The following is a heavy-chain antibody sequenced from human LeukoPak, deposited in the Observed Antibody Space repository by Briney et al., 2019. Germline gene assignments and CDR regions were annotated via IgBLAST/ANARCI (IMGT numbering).Heavy chain of an antibody. CDR2: INHSGST. D-gene: IGHD3-3*01. Sequence: SETLSLTCTVSGGSISSSSYYWGWIRQPPGKGLEWIGEINHSGSTNYNPSLKSRVTISVDTSKNQFSLKLSSVTAADTAVYYCARGRFGQLRFLEWLSVFDYWGQGTLVTVSS. CDR3: ARGRFGQLRFLEWLSVFDY. J-gene: IGHJ4*02. V-gene: IGHV4-39*07. CDR1: GGSISSSSYY.